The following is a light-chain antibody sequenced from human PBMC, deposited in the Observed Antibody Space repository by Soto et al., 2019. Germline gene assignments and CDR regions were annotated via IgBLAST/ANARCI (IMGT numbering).Light chain of an antibody. CDR2: DTS. CDR3: QQYDNLPLT. J-gene: IGKJ4*01. V-gene: IGKV1-33*01. CDR1: QDIXXX. Sequence: DIHMTQSPSSLSASVGDRVTITXXXSQDIXXXXXXYQVKPGQAPKLLIYDTSILEPGVPARFRGSGSGTYFTFTIADLQPEDIATYYCQQYDNLPLTFGGGTNVQIK.